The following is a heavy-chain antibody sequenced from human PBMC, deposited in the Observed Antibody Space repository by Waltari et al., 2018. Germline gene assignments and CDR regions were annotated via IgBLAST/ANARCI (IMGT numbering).Heavy chain of an antibody. D-gene: IGHD1-26*01. CDR1: GYTLTELS. CDR2: FEPEDGET. V-gene: IGHV1-24*01. J-gene: IGHJ6*02. CDR3: ATDRSGSYYHYYYYGMDV. Sequence: QVQLVQSGAEVKKPGASVKVSCKVSGYTLTELSMYWVRQAPGKGLEWRGGFEPEDGETNYARKCQGRVTMNEATSTDTAYMELSSLRSEDTAVYYCATDRSGSYYHYYYYGMDVWGQGTTVTVSS.